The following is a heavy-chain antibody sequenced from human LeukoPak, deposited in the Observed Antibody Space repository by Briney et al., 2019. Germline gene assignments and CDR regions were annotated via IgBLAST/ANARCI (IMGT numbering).Heavy chain of an antibody. CDR2: IIPILGIA. J-gene: IGHJ6*02. D-gene: IGHD2-21*02. CDR3: ARVGGAYCGGDCWNDYYYYGMDV. Sequence: SVKVSCKASGGTFSSYAISWVRQAPGQGLEWMGRIIPILGIANYAQKFQGRVTITADKSTSTAYMELSSLRSEDTAVYYCARVGGAYCGGDCWNDYYYYGMDVWGQGTTVTVSS. CDR1: GGTFSSYA. V-gene: IGHV1-69*04.